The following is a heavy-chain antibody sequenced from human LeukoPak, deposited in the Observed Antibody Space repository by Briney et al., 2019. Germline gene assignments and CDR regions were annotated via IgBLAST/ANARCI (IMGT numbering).Heavy chain of an antibody. V-gene: IGHV4-38-2*02. D-gene: IGHD2-21*02. Sequence: SETLSLTCPVSGYSISSGYYWGWIRQPPGKGLEWIGSIYHSGSTSYNPSLKSRVTISVDTSKNQFSLKLSSVTAADTAVYYCAREGTYCGGDCYSPPSYYFDYWGQGTLVTVSS. J-gene: IGHJ4*02. CDR3: AREGTYCGGDCYSPPSYYFDY. CDR2: IYHSGST. CDR1: GYSISSGYY.